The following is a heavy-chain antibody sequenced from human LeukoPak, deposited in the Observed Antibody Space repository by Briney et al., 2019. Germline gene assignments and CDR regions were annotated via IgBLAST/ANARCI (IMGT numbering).Heavy chain of an antibody. CDR2: ISASGGST. Sequence: GGSLRLSCAASGFTLSSYAMSWVRQAPGKGLEWVSSISASGGSTTYADSVKGRFTISRDNSKNTVYLQMNSLRAEDTAEYYCAKVMKGSERLTMVRGVIIKTAGLYYMDVWGKGTTVTVSS. CDR1: GFTLSSYA. V-gene: IGHV3-23*01. CDR3: AKVMKGSERLTMVRGVIIKTAGLYYMDV. J-gene: IGHJ6*03. D-gene: IGHD3-10*01.